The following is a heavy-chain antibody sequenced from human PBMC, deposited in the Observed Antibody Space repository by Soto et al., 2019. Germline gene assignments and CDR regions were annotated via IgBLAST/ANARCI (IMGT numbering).Heavy chain of an antibody. CDR1: GYTFTGYY. V-gene: IGHV1-2*02. J-gene: IGHJ4*02. Sequence: ASVKVSCKASGYTFTGYYMHWVRQAPGQGLEWMGWINPNSGSTNYAQKFQGRVTMTRDQSISTAYMELSRLRSDDTAVSYCAICGRERDTFDYWGQGTLVTVSS. CDR2: INPNSGST. CDR3: AICGRERDTFDY.